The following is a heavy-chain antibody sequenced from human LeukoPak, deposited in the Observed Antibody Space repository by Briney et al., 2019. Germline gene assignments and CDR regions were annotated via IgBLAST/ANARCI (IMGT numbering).Heavy chain of an antibody. CDR3: ARDRYYYDSSGYYWLFDY. V-gene: IGHV4-4*02. J-gene: IGHJ4*02. CDR1: GGSISSNYW. CDR2: IYHSGST. Sequence: SETLSLTCAVSGGSISSNYWWTWVRQPPGKGLEWIGEIYHSGSTNYNPSLKSRVTISIDKSKNQFSLKLSSVTAADTAVYYCARDRYYYDSSGYYWLFDYWGQGTLVTVSS. D-gene: IGHD3-22*01.